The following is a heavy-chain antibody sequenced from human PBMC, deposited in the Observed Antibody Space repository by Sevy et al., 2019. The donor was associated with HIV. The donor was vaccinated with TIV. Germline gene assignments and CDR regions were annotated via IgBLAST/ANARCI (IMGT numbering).Heavy chain of an antibody. CDR2: AYYNGGT. J-gene: IGHJ4*02. CDR3: GRDNWGSIDY. V-gene: IGHV4-59*01. CDR1: GGSLNTYG. Sequence: SETLSLTCTVSGGSLNTYGWSWIRQPPGKGLEWIGYAYYNGGTNYNPSLKSRLTILVGTSERQFSLQLSSVTPADTTVYYCGRDNWGSIDYWGQGVLVTVSS. D-gene: IGHD7-27*01.